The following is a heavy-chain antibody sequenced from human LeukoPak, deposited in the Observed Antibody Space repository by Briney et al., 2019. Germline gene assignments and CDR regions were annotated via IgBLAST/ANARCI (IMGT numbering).Heavy chain of an antibody. V-gene: IGHV1-24*01. CDR1: GYTLTELS. CDR3: ARDLNWSGYYKDAFNI. J-gene: IGHJ3*02. CDR2: FDPEDGES. Sequence: ASVKVSCKVSGYTLTELSMHWVRQAPGKGLEWMGGFDPEDGESIYAQKFQGRVTMTTDTSTSTGYMELRSLRSDDTAVYYCARDLNWSGYYKDAFNIWGQGTMVTVSS. D-gene: IGHD3-3*01.